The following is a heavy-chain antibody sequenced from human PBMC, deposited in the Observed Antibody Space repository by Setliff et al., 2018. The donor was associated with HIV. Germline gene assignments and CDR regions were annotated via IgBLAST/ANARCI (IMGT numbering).Heavy chain of an antibody. CDR1: GGSISSYY. CDR3: ARSPHNYDILTGYRSRGGAFDI. V-gene: IGHV4-59*01. CDR2: IYYSGST. Sequence: SSETLSLTCTVSGGSISSYYWSWIRQPPGKGLEWIGYIYYSGSTNYNPSLKSRVTISVDTSKNQFSLKLSSVTAADTAVYYCARSPHNYDILTGYRSRGGAFDIWGQGTMVTVSS. J-gene: IGHJ3*02. D-gene: IGHD3-9*01.